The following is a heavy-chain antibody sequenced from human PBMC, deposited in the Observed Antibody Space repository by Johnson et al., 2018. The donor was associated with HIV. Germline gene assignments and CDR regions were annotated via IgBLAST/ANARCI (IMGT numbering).Heavy chain of an antibody. CDR2: ISYDGSNK. J-gene: IGHJ3*02. CDR3: AREWDPRTPDAFDI. Sequence: QVQLVESGGGLVQPGVSLRLSCAASGFTFSSYAMHWVRQAPGKGLEWVAVISYDGSNKYYADSVKGRFTISRDNSKNTLYLQMNSLRAEDTAVYYCAREWDPRTPDAFDIWGQGTMVTVSS. CDR1: GFTFSSYA. D-gene: IGHD1-26*01. V-gene: IGHV3-30*04.